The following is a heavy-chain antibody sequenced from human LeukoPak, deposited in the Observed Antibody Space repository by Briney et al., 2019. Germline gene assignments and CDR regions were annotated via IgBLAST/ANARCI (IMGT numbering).Heavy chain of an antibody. CDR2: IYYSGST. CDR1: GGSISSGDYY. D-gene: IGHD3-9*01. CDR3: ASSRTYYDILTGYYRGYYFDY. J-gene: IGHJ4*02. V-gene: IGHV4-30-4*08. Sequence: PSQTLSLTCTVSGGSISSGDYYWSWIRQPPGKGLEWIGYIYYSGSTYYNPSLKSRVTISVDTSKNQFSLKLSSVTAADTAVYYCASSRTYYDILTGYYRGYYFDYWGQGTLVTVSS.